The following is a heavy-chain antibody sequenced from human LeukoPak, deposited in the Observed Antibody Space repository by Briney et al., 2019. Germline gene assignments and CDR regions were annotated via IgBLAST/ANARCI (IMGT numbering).Heavy chain of an antibody. V-gene: IGHV1-2*02. D-gene: IGHD3-10*01. CDR2: INPNSGGT. CDR3: ARGGYYYGSGSYFDH. Sequence: ASVKVSCKVSGYTLTELSMHWVRQAPGQGLEWMGWINPNSGGTNYAQKFQGRVTMTRDTSISTAYMELSRLRSDDTAVYYCARGGYYYGSGSYFDHWGQGTLVPGSS. J-gene: IGHJ4*02. CDR1: GYTLTELS.